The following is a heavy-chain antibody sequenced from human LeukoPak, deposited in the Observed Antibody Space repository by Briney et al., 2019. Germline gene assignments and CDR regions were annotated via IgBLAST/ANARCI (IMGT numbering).Heavy chain of an antibody. Sequence: SETLSLTCAVSGDSISKYYWSWVRQPPGKGLEYIGFIHTRGNTGYNPSLKTRVTLTGDTSKNLLSLKLNSVTAADTAVYYCARFVVTSLLDWFDPWGQGALVIVSS. CDR3: ARFVVTSLLDWFDP. CDR1: GDSISKYY. J-gene: IGHJ5*02. V-gene: IGHV4-4*09. D-gene: IGHD2-21*02. CDR2: IHTRGNT.